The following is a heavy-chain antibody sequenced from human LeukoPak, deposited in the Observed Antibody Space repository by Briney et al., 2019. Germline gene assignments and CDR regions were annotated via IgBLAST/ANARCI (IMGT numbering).Heavy chain of an antibody. J-gene: IGHJ6*03. D-gene: IGHD1-14*01. CDR1: GYTFTSYD. Sequence: ASVTVSCKASGYTFTSYDINWVRQAPGQGLEWMGWMNPNSGNTGYAQKFQGRVTMTRNTSISTAYMELSSLRSEDTAVYYCARVGARIEYYYYMDVWGKGTTVTVSS. V-gene: IGHV1-8*01. CDR2: MNPNSGNT. CDR3: ARVGARIEYYYYMDV.